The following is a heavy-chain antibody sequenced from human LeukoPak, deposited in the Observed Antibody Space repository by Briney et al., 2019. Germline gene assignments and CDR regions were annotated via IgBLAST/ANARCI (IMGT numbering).Heavy chain of an antibody. CDR2: ISGSGAYT. J-gene: IGHJ1*01. V-gene: IGHV3-23*01. Sequence: PGGSLRLSCAASGFTFSSYAMSWVRQAPGKGLEWVPTISGSGAYTYYADSVKGRFTISRDNSKNTLYLQMNSLRAEDTAVYYCAKYFASGSYYKLPHCGQGTLVTVSS. D-gene: IGHD3-10*01. CDR1: GFTFSSYA. CDR3: AKYFASGSYYKLPH.